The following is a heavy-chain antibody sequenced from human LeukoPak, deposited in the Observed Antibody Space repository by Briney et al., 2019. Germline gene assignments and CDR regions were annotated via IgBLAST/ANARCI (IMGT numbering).Heavy chain of an antibody. CDR2: INPNSGGT. CDR3: ARGKDYDSSGYFPLWY. D-gene: IGHD3-22*01. Sequence: ASVKVSCRASGYTFTSYGISWVRQAPGQGLEWMGRINPNSGGTNYAQKFQGRVTMTRDTSISTAYMELSRLRSDDTVVYYCARGKDYDSSGYFPLWYWGQGTLVTVSS. V-gene: IGHV1-2*05. CDR1: GYTFTSYG. J-gene: IGHJ4*02.